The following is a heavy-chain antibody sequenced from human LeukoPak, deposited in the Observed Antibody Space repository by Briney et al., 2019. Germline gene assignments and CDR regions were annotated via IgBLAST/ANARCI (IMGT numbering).Heavy chain of an antibody. Sequence: GGSLRLSCAASGFTVSSTYMSWVRQAPGKGLEWVSVIYSGGKIYYIDSVKGRFTISRDNAKNSLYLQMNSLRAEDTALYYCARNRDGYNGFDYWGQGTLVTVSS. D-gene: IGHD5-24*01. CDR2: IYSGGKI. J-gene: IGHJ4*02. CDR1: GFTVSSTY. CDR3: ARNRDGYNGFDY. V-gene: IGHV3-53*05.